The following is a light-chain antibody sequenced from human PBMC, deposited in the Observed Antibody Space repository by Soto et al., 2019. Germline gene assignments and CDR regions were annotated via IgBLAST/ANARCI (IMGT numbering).Light chain of an antibody. CDR3: ATWDDSLDCWV. CDR2: SND. CDR1: SSNIGSNT. V-gene: IGLV1-44*01. Sequence: SVLTQPPSASGTPGQRVTISCSGSSSNIGSNTVNWYQQLPGTAPTLLIYSNDQRPSGVPDRFSGSKSGTSASLAITGLQSDDEADYYCATWDDSLDCWVFGGGTKLTVL. J-gene: IGLJ3*02.